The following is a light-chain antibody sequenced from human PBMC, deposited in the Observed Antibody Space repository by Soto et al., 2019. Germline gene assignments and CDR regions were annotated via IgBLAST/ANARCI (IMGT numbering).Light chain of an antibody. CDR2: GAS. CDR1: QSVSSSY. J-gene: IGKJ5*01. CDR3: RQYGSSLST. V-gene: IGKV3-20*01. Sequence: EIVLTQSPGTLSLSPGERATLSCRASQSVSSSYLAWYQQKPGQAPRLLIYGASSRATGIQDRFSGSGSGTDFTLTIRRLQPEDLAVYYCRQYGSSLSTFGQGPRLELK.